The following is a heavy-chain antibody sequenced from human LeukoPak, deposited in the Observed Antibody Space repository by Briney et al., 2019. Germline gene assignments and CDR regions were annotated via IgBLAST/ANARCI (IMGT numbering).Heavy chain of an antibody. CDR3: ARDRVGQQLVTPDAFDI. J-gene: IGHJ3*02. V-gene: IGHV1-18*01. D-gene: IGHD6-13*01. CDR1: GYTFTSYG. Sequence: GASVKVSCKASGYTFTSYGISWVRQAPGQGLEWMGWISAYNGNTNYAQKLQGRVTMTTDTSTSTAYMELRSLRSDDTAVYYCARDRVGQQLVTPDAFDIWGQGTMVTVSS. CDR2: ISAYNGNT.